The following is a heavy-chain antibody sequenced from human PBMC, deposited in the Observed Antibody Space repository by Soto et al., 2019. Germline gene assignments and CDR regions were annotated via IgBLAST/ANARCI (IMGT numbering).Heavy chain of an antibody. CDR3: AKDRARDY. CDR1: GFTFRGFD. CDR2: IGTAGDT. Sequence: GSLRLSCEASGFTFRGFDMHWVRQPTGKGLEWVSSIGTAGDTYYADSVKGRFTISRDNSKNTLYLQMNSLRAEDTAVYYCAKDRARDYWGQGTLVTVSS. D-gene: IGHD6-6*01. J-gene: IGHJ4*02. V-gene: IGHV3-13*01.